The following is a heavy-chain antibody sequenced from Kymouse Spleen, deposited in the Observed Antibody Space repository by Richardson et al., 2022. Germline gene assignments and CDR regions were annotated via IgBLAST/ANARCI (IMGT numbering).Heavy chain of an antibody. CDR2: ISYDGSNK. V-gene: IGHV3-30*18. CDR3: AKAKRYCSSTSCHPFDY. D-gene: IGHD2-2*02. CDR1: GFTFSSYG. Sequence: QVQLVESGGGVVQPGRSLRLSCAASGFTFSSYGMHWVRQAPGKGLEWVAVISYDGSNKYYADSVKGRFTISRDNSKNTLYLQMNSLRAEDTAVYYCAKAKRYCSSTSCHPFDYWGQGTLVTVSS. J-gene: IGHJ4*02.